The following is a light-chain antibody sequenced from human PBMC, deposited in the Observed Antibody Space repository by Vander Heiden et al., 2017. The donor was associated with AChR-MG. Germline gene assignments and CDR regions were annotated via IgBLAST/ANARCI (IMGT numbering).Light chain of an antibody. J-gene: IGLJ2*01. Sequence: QSALTQPASVSGSPGQSITISCTGTRSDVGGYDYVSWYQQHPGKAPKVMIYDVSNRPSGVSNRFSGSKSGNTASLIISGLQAEDEADYYCSSYASSGTVVFGGGTKLTGL. V-gene: IGLV2-14*03. CDR2: DVS. CDR3: SSYASSGTVV. CDR1: RSDVGGYDY.